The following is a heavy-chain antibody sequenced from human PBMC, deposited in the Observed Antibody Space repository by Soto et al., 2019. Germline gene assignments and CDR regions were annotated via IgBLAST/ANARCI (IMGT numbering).Heavy chain of an antibody. CDR2: ISAYNGNT. Sequence: ASLKVSCKASGYTCTSYGISWVLQAPGQGLEWMGWISAYNGNTNYAQKLQGRVTMTTDTSTSTAYMELRSLRSDDTAVYYCARDSDYYGSGRYSDYWGQGTLVNVS. J-gene: IGHJ4*02. D-gene: IGHD3-10*01. V-gene: IGHV1-18*01. CDR3: ARDSDYYGSGRYSDY. CDR1: GYTCTSYG.